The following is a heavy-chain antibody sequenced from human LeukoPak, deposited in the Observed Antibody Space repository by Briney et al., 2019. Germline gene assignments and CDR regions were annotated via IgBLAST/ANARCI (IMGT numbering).Heavy chain of an antibody. CDR1: GYTFTNYD. V-gene: IGHV1-8*01. D-gene: IGHD5-12*01. CDR3: AREYRHQPD. Sequence: RASVKVSCKASGYTFTNYDINWVRQASGQGLEWMGWMNPNSGHTGYAQKFQGRFTMTWDTSISTAYMELSSLRSEDTAIYYCAREYRHQPDWGQGTLVTVSS. J-gene: IGHJ4*02. CDR2: MNPNSGHT.